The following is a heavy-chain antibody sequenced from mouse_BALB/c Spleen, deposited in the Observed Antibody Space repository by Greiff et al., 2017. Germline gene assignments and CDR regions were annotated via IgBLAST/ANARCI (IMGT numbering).Heavy chain of an antibody. CDR2: IWAGGST. CDR1: GFSLTSYG. Sequence: VMLVESGPGLVAPSQSLSITCTVSGFSLTSYGVHWVRQPPGKGLEWLGVIWAGGSTNYNSALMSRLSISKDNSKSQVFLKMNSLQTDDTAMYYCARDFGAKYYFDYWGQGTTLTVSS. D-gene: IGHD3-1*01. J-gene: IGHJ2*01. CDR3: ARDFGAKYYFDY. V-gene: IGHV2-9*02.